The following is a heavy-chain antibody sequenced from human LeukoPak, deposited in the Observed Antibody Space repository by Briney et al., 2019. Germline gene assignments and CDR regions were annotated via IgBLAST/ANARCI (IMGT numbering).Heavy chain of an antibody. CDR1: GGSFSGYY. CDR3: ARSGDDFWSGYYVDY. D-gene: IGHD3-3*01. J-gene: IGHJ4*02. V-gene: IGHV4-34*01. Sequence: SETLSLTCAVYGGSFSGYYWSWIRQPPGKGLEWIGEINHSGSTNYNPSLKSRVTISVDTSKNQFSLKLSSVTAADTAVYYCARSGDDFWSGYYVDYWGQGTLVTVSS. CDR2: INHSGST.